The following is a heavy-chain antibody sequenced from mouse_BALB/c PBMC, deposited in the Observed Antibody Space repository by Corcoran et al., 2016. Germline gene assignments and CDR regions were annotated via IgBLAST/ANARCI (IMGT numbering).Heavy chain of an antibody. D-gene: IGHD2-3*01. CDR3: ARVGFDGYSPLAY. V-gene: IGHV3-6*02. J-gene: IGHJ3*01. CDR1: GYSITSGYY. Sequence: DVQLQESGPGLVKPSQSLSLTCSVTGYSITSGYYWNWIRQFPGNKLEWMGYISYDGSNNYHPSLKNRISITRDTSKNKFFLKLNSVTTEDTATYYCARVGFDGYSPLAYWGQGTLVTVSA. CDR2: ISYDGSN.